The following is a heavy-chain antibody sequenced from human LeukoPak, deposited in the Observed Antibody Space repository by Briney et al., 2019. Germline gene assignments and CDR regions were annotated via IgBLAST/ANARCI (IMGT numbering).Heavy chain of an antibody. CDR3: VREGYGPWNFPFDS. J-gene: IGHJ4*02. CDR1: GFTFTSHW. V-gene: IGHV3-74*01. D-gene: IGHD3-10*01. CDR2: ITSHGTNT. Sequence: GESLRLSCAASGFTFTSHWMHWVRQAPGKGLVWVSRITSHGTNTTYADSVKGRFTVSRDNAKNTLFLQMNSLRAEDTAVYYCVREGYGPWNFPFDSWGQGTLVTVSS.